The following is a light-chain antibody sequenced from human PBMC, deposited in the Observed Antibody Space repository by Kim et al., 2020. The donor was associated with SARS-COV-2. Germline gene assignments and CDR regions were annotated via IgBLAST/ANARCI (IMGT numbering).Light chain of an antibody. CDR2: RDN. J-gene: IGLJ3*02. CDR3: LVWVYTTAWV. V-gene: IGLV3-9*01. CDR1: NIGSKS. Sequence: SYELTQPLSVSVALGQTARITCGGNNIGSKSVHWYRQKPGQAPVLVIYRDNNPPSGIPERFSGSNSGNTATLTISTAQAGDEADYYCLVWVYTTAWVCGGGTQLTVL.